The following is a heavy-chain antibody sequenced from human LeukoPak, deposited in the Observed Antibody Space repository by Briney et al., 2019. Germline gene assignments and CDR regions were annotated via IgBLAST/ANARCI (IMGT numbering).Heavy chain of an antibody. CDR2: IYYSGST. CDR3: ARLGGSGNQDFDL. Sequence: PSQTLSLTCTVSGGSISSGGYYWSWIRQHPGKGLEWIGYIYYSGSTYYNPSLKSRVTISVDTSKNQFSLKLSSVTAADTAVYYCARLGGSGNQDFDLWGRGTLVTVSS. CDR1: GGSISSGGYY. D-gene: IGHD3-10*01. V-gene: IGHV4-31*03. J-gene: IGHJ2*01.